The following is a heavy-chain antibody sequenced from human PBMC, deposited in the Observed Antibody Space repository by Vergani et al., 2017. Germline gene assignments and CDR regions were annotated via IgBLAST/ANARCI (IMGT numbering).Heavy chain of an antibody. CDR1: AFTLSSYS. Sequence: EVQLVESGGGLVKPGGSLRLSCAVSAFTLSSYSMNWVRQAPGKGLEWVSSISSSSYYIYYADSVKGRFTISRDNAKNSLYLQMNSLGAEDTAVYYCARLAVAGTTYYYGMDVWGQGTTVTVSS. CDR2: ISSSSYYI. V-gene: IGHV3-21*01. D-gene: IGHD6-19*01. J-gene: IGHJ6*02. CDR3: ARLAVAGTTYYYGMDV.